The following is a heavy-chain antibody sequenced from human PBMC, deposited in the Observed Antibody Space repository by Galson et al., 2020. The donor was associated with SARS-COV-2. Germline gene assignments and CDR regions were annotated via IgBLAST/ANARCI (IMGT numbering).Heavy chain of an antibody. V-gene: IGHV4-39*07. CDR2: IYSSGST. J-gene: IGHJ1*01. Sequence: SETLSLTCSVSGGSLSSANYYWAWIRQPPGTGLEWIRSIYSSGSTFYNRSLKSRVTMSLDTSKNQFSLRLTSVTAADTAVYYCAREGRWARPGFNNVYGSEFHNWGQGTLVTVSS. CDR1: GGSLSSANYY. CDR3: AREGRWARPGFNNVYGSEFHN. D-gene: IGHD3-16*01.